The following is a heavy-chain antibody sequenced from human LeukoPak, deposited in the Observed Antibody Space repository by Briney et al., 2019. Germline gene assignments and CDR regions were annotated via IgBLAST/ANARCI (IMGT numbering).Heavy chain of an antibody. D-gene: IGHD3-3*01. J-gene: IGHJ6*02. CDR2: IYNSGVT. CDR3: ATYYNFWSTWDV. CDR1: GGSFSGYY. Sequence: SETLSLTCAVHGGSFSGYYWSWIRQPPGKGLEWIGSIYNSGVTYYSPSLKSRATISVETSRTQFSLKLSSVTAADTAVYYCATYYNFWSTWDVWGQGTTVTVSS. V-gene: IGHV4-34*01.